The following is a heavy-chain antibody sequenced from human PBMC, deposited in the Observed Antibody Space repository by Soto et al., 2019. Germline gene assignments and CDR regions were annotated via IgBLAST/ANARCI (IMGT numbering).Heavy chain of an antibody. V-gene: IGHV1-18*01. CDR2: ISAYNGNT. Sequence: ASMKVSCKASGYTFTSYGISWVRQAPGQGLEWMGWISAYNGNTNYAQKLQGRVTMTTDTSTSTAYMELRSLRSDDTAVYYCARVGSGRYGTDAFDIWGQGTMVTVSS. D-gene: IGHD6-19*01. CDR3: ARVGSGRYGTDAFDI. J-gene: IGHJ3*02. CDR1: GYTFTSYG.